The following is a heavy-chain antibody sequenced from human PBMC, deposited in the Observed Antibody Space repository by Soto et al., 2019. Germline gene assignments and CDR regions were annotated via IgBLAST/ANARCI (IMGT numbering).Heavy chain of an antibody. D-gene: IGHD1-26*01. CDR2: INPSGGST. J-gene: IGHJ6*02. CDR1: GYNFTSYY. CDR3: ARDIVGATSYYYYYGMDV. V-gene: IGHV1-46*01. Sequence: ASVKVSCKASGYNFTSYYMHWVRQAPGQGLEWMGIINPSGGSTSYAQKFQGRVTMTRDTSTSTVYMELSSLRSEDTAVYYCARDIVGATSYYYYYGMDVWGQGTTVTVSS.